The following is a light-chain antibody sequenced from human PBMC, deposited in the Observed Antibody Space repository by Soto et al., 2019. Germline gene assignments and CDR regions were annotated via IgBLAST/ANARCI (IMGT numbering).Light chain of an antibody. V-gene: IGLV1-44*01. CDR3: AAWDDSLIGDV. CDR1: SSNIGSNA. Sequence: QSVLTQPPSASGTPGQRVTISCSGSSSNIGSNAANWYQQLPGTAPKLLIYGTNQRPSGVPDRFSGSKSGTSASLAISGLQSEDEADYYCAAWDDSLIGDVFGTGTKLTVL. J-gene: IGLJ1*01. CDR2: GTN.